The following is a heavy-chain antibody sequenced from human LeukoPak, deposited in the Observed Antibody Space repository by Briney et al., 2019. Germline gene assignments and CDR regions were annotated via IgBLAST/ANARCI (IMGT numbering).Heavy chain of an antibody. J-gene: IGHJ4*02. Sequence: GASVKVSCKASGYTFTGDYMHCVRQAPGQGLEWMGWINPNSGGTNYAQKFQGRVTMTRDTSISTAYMELSRLRSDDTAVYYCAILGDIVVVPAAPYLDYWGQGTLVTVPS. V-gene: IGHV1-2*02. CDR1: GYTFTGDY. CDR3: AILGDIVVVPAAPYLDY. D-gene: IGHD2-2*01. CDR2: INPNSGGT.